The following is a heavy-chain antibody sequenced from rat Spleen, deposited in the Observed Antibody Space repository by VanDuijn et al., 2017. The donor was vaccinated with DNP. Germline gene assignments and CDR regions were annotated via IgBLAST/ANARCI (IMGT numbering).Heavy chain of an antibody. D-gene: IGHD1-12*02. J-gene: IGHJ4*01. CDR2: ISSAGST. V-gene: IGHV3-3*01. CDR3: AREGDFYDGYYAMDA. CDR1: GYSITSAYR. Sequence: EVQLQESGPGLVKPSQSLSLTCSVTGYSITSAYRWNWIRKFPGNKLEWMGFISSAGSTNYNPSLKSRISITRDTSKNQFFLQMNSLRSEDTATYYCAREGDFYDGYYAMDAWGQGTSVTVSS.